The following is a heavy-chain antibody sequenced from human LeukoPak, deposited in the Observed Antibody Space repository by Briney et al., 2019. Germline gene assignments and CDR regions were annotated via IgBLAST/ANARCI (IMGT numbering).Heavy chain of an antibody. D-gene: IGHD2-21*01. V-gene: IGHV3-66*01. CDR2: IYSGGST. Sequence: GGSLRLSCAASGFTVSSNYMSWVRQAPGKRLEWVSVIYSGGSTYYADSVKGRFTISRDNSKNTLYLQMNSLRAEDTAVYYCATSGPYCGGDCYYYGMDVWGQGTTVTVSS. CDR1: GFTVSSNY. J-gene: IGHJ6*02. CDR3: ATSGPYCGGDCYYYGMDV.